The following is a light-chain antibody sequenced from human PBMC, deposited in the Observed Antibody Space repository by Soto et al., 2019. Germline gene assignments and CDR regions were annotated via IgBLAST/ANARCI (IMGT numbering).Light chain of an antibody. CDR3: QQRSDWPLLT. V-gene: IGKV3-11*01. J-gene: IGKJ4*01. CDR2: DAS. Sequence: EIVLTQSPATLSLSPGERATLSCRASQSVKKTLAWYQQKPGQAPRLLIFDASDRATGIPARFSGSGSGTDFTLTISSLEPEDFAVYYCQQRSDWPLLTFGGGTRGEI. CDR1: QSVKKT.